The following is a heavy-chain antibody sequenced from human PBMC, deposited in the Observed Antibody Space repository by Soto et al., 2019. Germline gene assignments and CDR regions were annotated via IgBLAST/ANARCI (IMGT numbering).Heavy chain of an antibody. CDR3: ARDPTYCGGDCYSAS. CDR2: ISYDGSNK. CDR1: GFTFSSYA. Sequence: GGSLRLSCAASGFTFSSYAMHWVRQAPGKGLEWVAVISYDGSNKYYADSVKGRFTISRDNSKNTLYLQMNSLRAEDTAVYYCARDPTYCGGDCYSASWGQGTLVTVSS. D-gene: IGHD2-21*02. J-gene: IGHJ5*02. V-gene: IGHV3-30-3*01.